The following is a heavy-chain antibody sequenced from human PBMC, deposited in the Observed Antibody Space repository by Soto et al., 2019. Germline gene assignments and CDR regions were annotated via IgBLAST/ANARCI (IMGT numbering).Heavy chain of an antibody. J-gene: IGHJ4*02. CDR2: ISSSSSYI. CDR3: ARDYVDSSGYYCNFDY. D-gene: IGHD3-22*01. CDR1: GFTFSSYS. V-gene: IGHV3-21*01. Sequence: EVQLVESGGGLVKPGGSLRLSCAASGFTFSSYSMNWVRQAPGKGLEWVSSISSSSSYIYYADSVKGRFTISRDNAKNSLYLQMNSLRAEDTAVYYCARDYVDSSGYYCNFDYWGQGTLVTVSP.